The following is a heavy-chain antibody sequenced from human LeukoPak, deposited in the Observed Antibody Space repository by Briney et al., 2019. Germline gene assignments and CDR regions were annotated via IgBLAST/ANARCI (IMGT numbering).Heavy chain of an antibody. CDR1: GLTFSGFD. CDR2: IRGDGTTK. CDR3: ARRFRD. J-gene: IGHJ4*02. V-gene: IGHV3-48*03. Sequence: GGSLRLSCVGSGLTFSGFDMNWVRQAPGKGLEWVSHIRGDGTTKSYADSVKGRFTISRDNAKNSLYLQMNSLRAEDTAIYYCARRFRDWGQGTLVTVSS. D-gene: IGHD5-24*01.